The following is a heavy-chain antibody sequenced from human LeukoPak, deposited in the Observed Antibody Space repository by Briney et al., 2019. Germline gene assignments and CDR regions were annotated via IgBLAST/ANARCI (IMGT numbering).Heavy chain of an antibody. CDR3: AKDIAPGEAAAGTGYFQH. CDR1: GFTFDDYT. D-gene: IGHD6-13*01. V-gene: IGHV3-43*01. Sequence: GGSLRLSCAASGFTFDDYTMHWVRHASGKGLEWVSLISWDGGSTYYADSVKGRFTISRDNSKNSLYLQMNSLRTEDTALYYCAKDIAPGEAAAGTGYFQHWGQGTLVTVSS. J-gene: IGHJ1*01. CDR2: ISWDGGST.